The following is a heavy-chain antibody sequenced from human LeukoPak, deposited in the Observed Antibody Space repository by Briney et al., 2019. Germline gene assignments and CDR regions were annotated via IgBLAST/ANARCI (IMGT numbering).Heavy chain of an antibody. J-gene: IGHJ4*02. Sequence: SETLSLTCTFSGVAISSHFWSWIRQPAGKGMEWIGRIYTSGTTNYNPSFKSRVTMSVDPSKNQFSLRLSSVTAADTAVYYRARGYDTINFEYWGQGTLVTVSS. D-gene: IGHD3-9*01. V-gene: IGHV4-4*07. CDR1: GVAISSHF. CDR2: IYTSGTT. CDR3: ARGYDTINFEY.